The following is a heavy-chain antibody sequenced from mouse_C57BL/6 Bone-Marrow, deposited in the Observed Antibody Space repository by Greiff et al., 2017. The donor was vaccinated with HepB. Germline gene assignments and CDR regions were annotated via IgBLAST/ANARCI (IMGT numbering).Heavy chain of an antibody. CDR1: GFTFSDFY. CDR2: SRNKANDYTT. D-gene: IGHD1-1*01. Sequence: EVMLMESGGGLVQSGRSLRLSCATSGFTFSDFYMEWVRQAPGKGLEWIAASRNKANDYTTEYSASVKGRFIVSRDTSPSILYLQMNALRAEDTAIYYCARDAMPSYYGSREGYFDVWGTGTTVTVSS. J-gene: IGHJ1*03. CDR3: ARDAMPSYYGSREGYFDV. V-gene: IGHV7-1*01.